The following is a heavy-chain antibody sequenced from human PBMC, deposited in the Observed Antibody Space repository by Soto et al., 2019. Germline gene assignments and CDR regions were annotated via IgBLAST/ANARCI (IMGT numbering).Heavy chain of an antibody. J-gene: IGHJ6*03. Sequence: QVQLQQWGAGLLKPSETLSLTCAVYGGSFSGYYWSWIRQPPGKGLEWIGEINHSGSTNYNPSLKSRVTISVDTSKNHFSLKLSPVTAADTAVYYCARATRYSREDLVVVPAARYYYYYMDVWGKGTTVTSSS. CDR1: GGSFSGYY. V-gene: IGHV4-34*01. D-gene: IGHD2-2*01. CDR2: INHSGST. CDR3: ARATRYSREDLVVVPAARYYYYYMDV.